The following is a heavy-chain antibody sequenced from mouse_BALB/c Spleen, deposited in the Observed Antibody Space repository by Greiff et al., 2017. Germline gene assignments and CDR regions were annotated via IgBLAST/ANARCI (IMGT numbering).Heavy chain of an antibody. V-gene: IGHV1-87*01. CDR3: ARGNYDYAMDY. CDR1: GYTFTSYW. Sequence: LQESGAELARPGASVKLSCKASGYTFTSYWMQWVKQRPGQGLEWIGAIYPGDGDTRYTQKFKGKATLTADKSSSTAYMQLSSLASEDSAVYYCARGNYDYAMDYWGQGTSVTVSS. D-gene: IGHD2-1*01. CDR2: IYPGDGDT. J-gene: IGHJ4*01.